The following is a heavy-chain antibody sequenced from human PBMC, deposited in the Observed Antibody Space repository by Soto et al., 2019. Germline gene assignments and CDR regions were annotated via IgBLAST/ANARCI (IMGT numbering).Heavy chain of an antibody. CDR2: TRNKVNSYTT. J-gene: IGHJ4*02. V-gene: IGHV3-72*01. CDR1: GFTISDYY. D-gene: IGHD1-26*01. Sequence: GGSLRLSCAAAGFTISDYYIDWVRQAPGMGLEWVARTRNKVNSYTTEYAASVKGRFTIPRDGSENSVHLQMNSLKTEDTAVFYCAGGGRTDGRYFDSWGQGTLVTVSS. CDR3: AGGGRTDGRYFDS.